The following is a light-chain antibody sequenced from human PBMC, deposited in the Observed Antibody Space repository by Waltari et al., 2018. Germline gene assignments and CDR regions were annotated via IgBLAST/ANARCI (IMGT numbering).Light chain of an antibody. V-gene: IGKV1-5*03. CDR1: QTVTNW. J-gene: IGKJ1*01. CDR3: QHYNTLSVS. CDR2: DAS. Sequence: DIQMTQSPSTLSASVGDKVTITCRASQTVTNWLAWYQLKPGMAPKILIFDASTLKSGVPSRFSGSGSETEFTLTISSLQPDDFATYFCQHYNTLSVSFGQGTKVEVK.